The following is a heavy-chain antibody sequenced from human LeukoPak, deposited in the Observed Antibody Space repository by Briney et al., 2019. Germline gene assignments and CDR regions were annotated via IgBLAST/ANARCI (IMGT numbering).Heavy chain of an antibody. CDR3: ARERRLDSSGYGFDY. Sequence: GGSLRLSCAASGFTFSSYEMNWVRQAPGKGLEWVSYISSSGSTIYYADSVKGRFTISRDNAKNSLYLQMNSLRAEDTAVYYCARERRLDSSGYGFDYWGQGTLVTVSS. V-gene: IGHV3-48*03. CDR1: GFTFSSYE. CDR2: ISSSGSTI. J-gene: IGHJ4*02. D-gene: IGHD3-22*01.